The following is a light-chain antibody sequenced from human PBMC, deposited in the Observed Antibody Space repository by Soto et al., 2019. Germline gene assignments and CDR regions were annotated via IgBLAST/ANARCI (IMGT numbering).Light chain of an antibody. CDR2: EGH. CDR1: SGYVGTYSL. J-gene: IGLJ1*01. Sequence: QSALAQPASVSGSPGQSITISCTGASGYVGTYSLVSWYQQHPGKAPKVVIYEGHKRPSGVPDRFSGSTSVNTASLTISGLQTDDEADYYCCLYVGANTYVFGAGTKLTVL. CDR3: CLYVGANTYV. V-gene: IGLV2-23*01.